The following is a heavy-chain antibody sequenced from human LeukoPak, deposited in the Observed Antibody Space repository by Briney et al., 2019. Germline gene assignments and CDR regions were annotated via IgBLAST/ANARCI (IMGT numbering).Heavy chain of an antibody. CDR3: AKGDDIVVVVAALDY. D-gene: IGHD2-15*01. J-gene: IGHJ4*02. CDR2: ITDSGHGT. V-gene: IGHV3-23*01. Sequence: GGSLRLSCAASGFIFSNYAMSWVRQTPGKGLEWVSAITDSGHGTYYADSVKGRFTISRDNSKNTLYLQMNSLKAEDTAVYYCAKGDDIVVVVAALDYWGQGTLVTVSS. CDR1: GFIFSNYA.